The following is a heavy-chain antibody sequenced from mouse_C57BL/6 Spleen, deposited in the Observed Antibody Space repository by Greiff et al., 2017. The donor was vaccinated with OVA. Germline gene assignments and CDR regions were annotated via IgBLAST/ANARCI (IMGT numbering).Heavy chain of an antibody. Sequence: EVKLVESGGGLVQPGGSLKLSCAASGFTFSDYGMAWVRQAPRKGPEWVAFISNLAYSIYYADTVTGRFTISRENAKNTLYLERSSLRSEDTAMYYCARGARFAYWGQGTLVTVSA. CDR3: ARGARFAY. CDR2: ISNLAYSI. J-gene: IGHJ3*01. CDR1: GFTFSDYG. V-gene: IGHV5-15*01.